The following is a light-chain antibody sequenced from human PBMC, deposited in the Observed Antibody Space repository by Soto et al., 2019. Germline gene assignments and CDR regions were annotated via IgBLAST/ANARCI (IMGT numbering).Light chain of an antibody. Sequence: QSALTQPASVSGSPGQSITISCTGTSSDIGSYDLVSWYQQHPGKAPKLMIYEDSKRPSGVSNRFSGSKSGNTASLTISGLQAEDEADYYCCSYAGSRTFYVVFGGGTKLTVL. CDR3: CSYAGSRTFYVV. V-gene: IGLV2-23*02. CDR2: EDS. CDR1: SSDIGSYDL. J-gene: IGLJ2*01.